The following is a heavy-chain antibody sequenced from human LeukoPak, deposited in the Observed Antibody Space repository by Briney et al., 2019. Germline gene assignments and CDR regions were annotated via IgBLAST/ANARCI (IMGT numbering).Heavy chain of an antibody. CDR1: GFTFSSYA. V-gene: IGHV3-23*01. CDR3: AKRGYYYDSSGYYYFDY. J-gene: IGHJ4*02. D-gene: IGHD3-22*01. Sequence: GGSLRLSCAASGFTFSSYAMSWVRQAPGKGLEWVSAISGSGGSTYSADSVKGRFTISRDNSENTLYLQMNSLRAEDTAVYYCAKRGYYYDSSGYYYFDYWGQGTLVTVSS. CDR2: ISGSGGST.